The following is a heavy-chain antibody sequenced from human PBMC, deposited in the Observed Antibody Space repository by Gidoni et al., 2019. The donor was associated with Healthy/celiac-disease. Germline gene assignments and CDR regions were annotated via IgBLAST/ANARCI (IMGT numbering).Heavy chain of an antibody. CDR1: GGSIHSGGYS. D-gene: IGHD3-16*01. J-gene: IGHJ3*02. V-gene: IGHV4-30-2*01. CDR2: IYHSGST. CDR3: ASDRRPGGGNAFDI. Sequence: QLQLQESGSGLVKPSQHLSLTCAVSGGSIHSGGYSWSWLRQPPGKGLEWIGYIYHSGSTYYNPSLKSRVTISVDRSKNQFSLKLSSVTAADTAVYYCASDRRPGGGNAFDIWGQGTMVTVSS.